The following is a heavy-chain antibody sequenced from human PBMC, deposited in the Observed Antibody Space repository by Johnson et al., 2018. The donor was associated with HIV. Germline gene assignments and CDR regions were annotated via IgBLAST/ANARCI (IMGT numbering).Heavy chain of an antibody. J-gene: IGHJ3*02. CDR3: ARVSRGGAFDI. CDR2: MSFDGTNK. D-gene: IGHD3-10*01. CDR1: GFTFSSYG. V-gene: IGHV3-30*03. Sequence: QMLLVESGGGVVQPGRSLRLSCAASGFTFSSYGMHWVRQAPGKGLEWVAAMSFDGTNKYYTDSVRGRFTISRDNSKNTLYLQMNSLRAEDTAVYYCARVSRGGAFDIWGQGTMVTVSS.